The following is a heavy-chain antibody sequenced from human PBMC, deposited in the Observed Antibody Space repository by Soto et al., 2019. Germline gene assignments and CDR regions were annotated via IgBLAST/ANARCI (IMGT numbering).Heavy chain of an antibody. CDR1: GVTFSSYT. Sequence: SVKVSCKASGVTFSSYTISWVRQAPGQGLEWMGRIIPILGIANYAQKFQGRVTITADKSTSTAYMELSSLRSEDTAVYYCARDRYCSSTSCYRYFQHWGQGTLVTVSS. V-gene: IGHV1-69*04. J-gene: IGHJ1*01. CDR3: ARDRYCSSTSCYRYFQH. D-gene: IGHD2-2*01. CDR2: IIPILGIA.